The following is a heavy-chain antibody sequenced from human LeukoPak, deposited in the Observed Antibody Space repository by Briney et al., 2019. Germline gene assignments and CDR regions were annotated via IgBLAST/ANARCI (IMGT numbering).Heavy chain of an antibody. CDR1: GGSISSYY. J-gene: IGHJ5*02. CDR2: IYTSGST. CDR3: AREGLYCSSTSCYRAEFDP. Sequence: SETLSLTCTVSGGSISSYYWSWIRQPAGKGLEWIGRIYTSGSTNYNPSLKRRVTMSVDTSKNQFSLKLSSVTAADTAVYYCAREGLYCSSTSCYRAEFDPWGQGTLVTVSS. V-gene: IGHV4-4*07. D-gene: IGHD2-2*01.